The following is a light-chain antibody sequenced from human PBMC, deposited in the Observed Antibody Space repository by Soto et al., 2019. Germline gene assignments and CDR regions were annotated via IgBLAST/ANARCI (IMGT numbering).Light chain of an antibody. Sequence: QSALTQPASVSGSPGQSITISCTGSKNDVGAYNYVSWYQQHPGKAPKLIIYEVNNQPSGVSHRFSGSKSGNTASLTISGLQADDEADYYCASYTVSHTRVFGGGTQMTVL. V-gene: IGLV2-14*01. J-gene: IGLJ3*02. CDR2: EVN. CDR3: ASYTVSHTRV. CDR1: KNDVGAYNY.